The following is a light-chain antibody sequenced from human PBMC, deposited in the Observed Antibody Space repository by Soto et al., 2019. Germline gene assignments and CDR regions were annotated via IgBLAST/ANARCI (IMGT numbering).Light chain of an antibody. J-gene: IGLJ2*01. V-gene: IGLV2-23*02. Sequence: QSVLTQPASVSGSPGQSITISCTGTNSDVGRYNLVSWYQQRPGQAPQVLIYEVTKRPSGVSDRFSGSKSGNTAPLTISGLQAEDEGEYFCCSYASSTTYVIFGGGTKVTVL. CDR1: NSDVGRYNL. CDR3: CSYASSTTYVI. CDR2: EVT.